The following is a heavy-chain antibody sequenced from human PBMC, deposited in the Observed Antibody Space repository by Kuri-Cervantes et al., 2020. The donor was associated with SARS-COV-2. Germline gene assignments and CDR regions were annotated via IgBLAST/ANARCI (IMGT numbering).Heavy chain of an antibody. CDR2: ISYDGSNK. CDR1: GFTFSSYA. CDR3: TRENSIGWAGTR. V-gene: IGHV3-30-3*01. D-gene: IGHD3-10*01. Sequence: GGSLRLSCAASGFTFSSYAMHWVRQAPGKGLEWVAVISYDGSNKYYADSVKGRFTISRDNSKNTLYLQMNSLRAEDTAVYYCTRENSIGWAGTRWGQGTLVTVSS. J-gene: IGHJ4*02.